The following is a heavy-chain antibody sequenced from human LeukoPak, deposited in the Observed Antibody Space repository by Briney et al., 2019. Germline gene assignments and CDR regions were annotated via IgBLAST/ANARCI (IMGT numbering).Heavy chain of an antibody. Sequence: PSETLSLTCTVSGGSISSSSYYWGWIRQPPGKGLEWIGSIYYSGSTYYNPSLKSRVTISVDTSKNQFSLKLSSVTAADTAVYYCARKGDDVDWFDPWGQGTLVTVSS. CDR2: IYYSGST. J-gene: IGHJ5*02. D-gene: IGHD1-1*01. CDR1: GGSISSSSYY. V-gene: IGHV4-39*07. CDR3: ARKGDDVDWFDP.